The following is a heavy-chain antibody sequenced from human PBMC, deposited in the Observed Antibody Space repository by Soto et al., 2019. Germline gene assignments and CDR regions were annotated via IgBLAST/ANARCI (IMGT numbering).Heavy chain of an antibody. V-gene: IGHV1-3*01. CDR1: GYTFTIFD. D-gene: IGHD2-8*02. J-gene: IGHJ4*02. CDR3: VVSRGWWCFEY. Sequence: QVQLVQSGAELKKPGTSVKVSCQTSGYTFTIFDMHWVRQAPGQSLEWMGWIKAANAYAVYSENFQGRVTFTRDTSARIGYMDVRSLRYDDTAVYYCVVSRGWWCFEYWGQGTPVTVSS. CDR2: IKAANAYA.